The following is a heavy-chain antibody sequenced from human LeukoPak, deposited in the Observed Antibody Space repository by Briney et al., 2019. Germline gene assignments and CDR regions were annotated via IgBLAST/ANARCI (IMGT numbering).Heavy chain of an antibody. CDR2: INHSGST. V-gene: IGHV4-34*01. Sequence: SETLSLTCAVYGGSFSGYYWSWIRQPPGKGLEWIGEINHSGSTNYNPSLKSRVTISVDTSKNQFSLKLSSVTAADTAVYYCARHRRMVRGVLSGYWFDPWGQGTLVTVSS. D-gene: IGHD3-10*01. J-gene: IGHJ5*02. CDR1: GGSFSGYY. CDR3: ARHRRMVRGVLSGYWFDP.